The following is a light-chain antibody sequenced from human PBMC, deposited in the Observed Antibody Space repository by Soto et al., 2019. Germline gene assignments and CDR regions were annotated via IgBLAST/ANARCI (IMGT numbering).Light chain of an antibody. CDR2: ATS. CDR3: QESYSRPPWM. CDR1: QSISNH. V-gene: IGKV1-39*01. J-gene: IGKJ1*01. Sequence: DIQLTQSRSSLSASVGDRVTVTCRSSQSISNHLNWYQQKPGKAPNLLIYATSNLHSGVPSRFSGSGSGTDFTLTISSLQLEDFATYYCQESYSRPPWMLGQGTKVDIK.